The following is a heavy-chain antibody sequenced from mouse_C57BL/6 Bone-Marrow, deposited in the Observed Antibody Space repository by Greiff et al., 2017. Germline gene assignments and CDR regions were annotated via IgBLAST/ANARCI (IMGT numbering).Heavy chain of an antibody. CDR1: GYIFTEYT. CDR3: ARHERYYDYEGYFDY. V-gene: IGHV1-62-2*01. CDR2: FYPGSGSI. Sequence: VQLQQSGAELVKPGASVKLSCKASGYIFTEYTIHWVKQRSGQGLEWIGWFYPGSGSIKYNERFKDKATLTADKCSNTVYMELSRLTSEDSAVYFCARHERYYDYEGYFDYWGQGTTLTVSS. J-gene: IGHJ2*01. D-gene: IGHD2-4*01.